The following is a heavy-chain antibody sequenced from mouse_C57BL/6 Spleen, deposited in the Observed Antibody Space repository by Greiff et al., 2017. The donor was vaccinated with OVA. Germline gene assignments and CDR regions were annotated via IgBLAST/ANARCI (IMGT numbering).Heavy chain of an antibody. V-gene: IGHV5-4*03. CDR3: ARRYYGSSPSYAMDY. Sequence: EVKVVESGGGLVKPGGSLKLSCAASGFTFSSYAMSWVRQTPEKRLEWVATISDGGSYTYYPDNVKGRFTISRDNAKNNLYLQMSHLKSEDTAMYYGARRYYGSSPSYAMDYWGQGTSVTVSS. CDR2: ISDGGSYT. D-gene: IGHD1-1*01. CDR1: GFTFSSYA. J-gene: IGHJ4*01.